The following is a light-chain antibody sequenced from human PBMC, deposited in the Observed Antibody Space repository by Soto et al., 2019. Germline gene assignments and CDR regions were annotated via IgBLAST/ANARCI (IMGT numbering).Light chain of an antibody. CDR3: QQYGSTPLCT. CDR1: QSVSSSF. V-gene: IGKV3-20*01. Sequence: EIVLTQSPGTLSLSPGERATLSCRASQSVSSSFLGWYQQKPRQAPRLLISGASSRATRIPDRFSGSGSATEFTLTISSREPEDFAGYYCQQYGSTPLCTFGPGTKVDIK. J-gene: IGKJ3*01. CDR2: GAS.